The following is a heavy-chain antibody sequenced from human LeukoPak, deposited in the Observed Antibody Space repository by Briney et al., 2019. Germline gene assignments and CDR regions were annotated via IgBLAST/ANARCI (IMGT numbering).Heavy chain of an antibody. CDR2: IYYSGST. CDR3: ARHKLVGYSSAWYFDN. V-gene: IGHV4-61*01. D-gene: IGHD6-19*01. CDR1: GGSISSGTYY. Sequence: SETLSLTCTVSGGSISSGTYYWSWIRQHPEKGLEWIGNIYYSGSTNYNPSLKSRVTISVDTSKNQFSLKLSSVTAADTAVYYCARHKLVGYSSAWYFDNWGQGTLVTVSS. J-gene: IGHJ4*02.